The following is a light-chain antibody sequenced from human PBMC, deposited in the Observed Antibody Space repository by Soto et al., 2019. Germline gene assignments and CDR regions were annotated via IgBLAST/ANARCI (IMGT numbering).Light chain of an antibody. CDR3: QQSYSTLFT. J-gene: IGKJ3*01. CDR2: AAS. CDR1: QSISSY. Sequence: DIQMTQSPSSLSASVGDRVTITCRASQSISSYLNWYQQKPGKAPKLLIYAASSLQSGVPSRFSGSGSGTDFTLTISSLQPEDFATYYCQQSYSTLFTFGPGTKVDN. V-gene: IGKV1-39*01.